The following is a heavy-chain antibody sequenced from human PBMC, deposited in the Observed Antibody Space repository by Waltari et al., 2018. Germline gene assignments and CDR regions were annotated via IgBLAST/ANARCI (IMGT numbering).Heavy chain of an antibody. CDR2: IKQDGSAT. Sequence: EVQLVESGGGLVQRGGAMRLSFAASGFIFSSYWMTWVRQAPGKGREWVANIKQDGSATYYIDSVEGRFTVSRDNANKSLFLQMNSLRADDTAVYYCARGINVGMDVWGQGTTVTVSS. V-gene: IGHV3-7*01. CDR1: GFIFSSYW. D-gene: IGHD2-21*01. CDR3: ARGINVGMDV. J-gene: IGHJ6*02.